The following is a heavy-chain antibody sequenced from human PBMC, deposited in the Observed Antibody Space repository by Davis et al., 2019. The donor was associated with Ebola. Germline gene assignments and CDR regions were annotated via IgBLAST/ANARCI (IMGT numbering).Heavy chain of an antibody. Sequence: GESLKISCAASGFTFSSYSMNWVRQAPGKGLEWVSVIYSGGSTYYADSVKGRFTISRDNSKNTLYLQMNSLRAEDTAVYYCARHETYYDFWSGYYWVGGMDVWGQGTTVTVSS. J-gene: IGHJ6*02. V-gene: IGHV3-66*04. CDR3: ARHETYYDFWSGYYWVGGMDV. CDR1: GFTFSSYS. D-gene: IGHD3-3*01. CDR2: IYSGGST.